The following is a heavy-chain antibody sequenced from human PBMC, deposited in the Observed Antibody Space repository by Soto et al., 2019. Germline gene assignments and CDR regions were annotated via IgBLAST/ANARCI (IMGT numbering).Heavy chain of an antibody. CDR3: SGRDKFTEVTSSPLRAFDF. D-gene: IGHD6-13*01. CDR1: GYSFDTYW. V-gene: IGHV5-51*01. CDR2: IYPGDSDT. J-gene: IGHJ3*01. Sequence: GESLKISCKGSGYSFDTYWIGWVRQMAGKGLEWMGIIYPGDSDTRYSPSFQGQVTFSADKSITTAYLQWSSRKASDTAMYYCSGRDKFTEVTSSPLRAFDFWGQGTMVTVS.